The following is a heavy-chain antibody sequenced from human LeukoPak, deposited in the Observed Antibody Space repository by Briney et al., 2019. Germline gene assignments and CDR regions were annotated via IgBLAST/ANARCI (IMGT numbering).Heavy chain of an antibody. CDR1: GYSISLGYY. V-gene: IGHV3-11*04. Sequence: LSLTCNVSGYSISLGYYWGWIRQAPGKGLEWISYISSSGRTIYYADSVKGRFTISRDNAKNSLYLQMNSLRAEDTAVYYCARGDNYDSSGYDDAFDIWGQGTMVTVSS. CDR3: ARGDNYDSSGYDDAFDI. CDR2: ISSSGRTI. D-gene: IGHD3-22*01. J-gene: IGHJ3*02.